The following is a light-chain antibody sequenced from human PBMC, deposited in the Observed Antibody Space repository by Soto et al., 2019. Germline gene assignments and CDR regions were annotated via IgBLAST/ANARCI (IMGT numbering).Light chain of an antibody. CDR1: QGISSY. CDR3: QQYYSYPLG. V-gene: IGKV1-8*01. Sequence: AIRMTQSPSSFSASTGDRVTITCRASQGISSYLAWYQQKPGKAPKLLIYAASTLQSGVPSRFSGSGSGTDFTLTISCLQSEDLATYYCQQYYSYPLGFCQGTKLEIK. J-gene: IGKJ2*03. CDR2: AAS.